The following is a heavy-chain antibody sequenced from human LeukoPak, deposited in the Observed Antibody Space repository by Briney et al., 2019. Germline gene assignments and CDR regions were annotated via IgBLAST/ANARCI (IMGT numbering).Heavy chain of an antibody. J-gene: IGHJ4*02. CDR3: AKGGGWLYYFDY. CDR1: GFTFSTFA. Sequence: PGGSLRLSCAASGFTFSTFAMNWVRQAPGKGLEWVSGISGSGGTTYYADSVKGRFTISRDNSKNTLYLQMNSLRADDTAVYYCAKGGGWLYYFDYWGQGTLVTVSS. V-gene: IGHV3-23*01. D-gene: IGHD4-23*01. CDR2: ISGSGGTT.